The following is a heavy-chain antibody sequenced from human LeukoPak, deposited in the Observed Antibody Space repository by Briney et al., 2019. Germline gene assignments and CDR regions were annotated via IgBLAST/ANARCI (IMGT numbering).Heavy chain of an antibody. CDR3: VRYYCASSRCPGVDY. CDR1: GGSISSYY. J-gene: IGHJ4*02. D-gene: IGHD2-2*01. V-gene: IGHV4-59*12. CDR2: IYYSGST. Sequence: SETLSLTRTVSGGSISSYYWSWIRQPPGKGLEWIGYIYYSGSTNYNPSLKSRVTISVDTSKSQFSLKLSSVTAADTAVYYCVRYYCASSRCPGVDYWGQGTLVTVSS.